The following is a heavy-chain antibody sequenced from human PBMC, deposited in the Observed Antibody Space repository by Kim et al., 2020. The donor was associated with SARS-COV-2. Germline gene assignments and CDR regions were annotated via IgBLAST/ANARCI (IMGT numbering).Heavy chain of an antibody. V-gene: IGHV3-23*01. D-gene: IGHD4-17*01. J-gene: IGHJ4*02. Sequence: ADSVNGRFTISRDNPKNTLYLQMNSLRVDDTAVYYCAKVRATVITNYFDYWGQGTLVTVSS. CDR3: AKVRATVITNYFDY.